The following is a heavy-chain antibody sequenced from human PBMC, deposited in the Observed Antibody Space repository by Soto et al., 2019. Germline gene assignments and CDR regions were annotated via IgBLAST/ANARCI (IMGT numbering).Heavy chain of an antibody. J-gene: IGHJ3*02. CDR2: ISYDGSNK. CDR3: ARESEADYGDYDGVLGDAFDI. D-gene: IGHD4-17*01. Sequence: PGGSLRLSCAASGFTFSSYAMHWVRQAPGKGLEWVAVISYDGSNKYYADSVKGRFTISRDNSKNTLYLQMNSLRAEDTAVYYCARESEADYGDYDGVLGDAFDIWGQGTMVTVSS. V-gene: IGHV3-30-3*01. CDR1: GFTFSSYA.